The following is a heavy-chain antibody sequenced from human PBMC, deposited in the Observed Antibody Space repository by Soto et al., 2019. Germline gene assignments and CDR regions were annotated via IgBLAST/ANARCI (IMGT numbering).Heavy chain of an antibody. CDR2: VYHSGTT. D-gene: IGHD4-17*01. CDR3: ARMNGDYRWVDP. V-gene: IGHV4-59*01. Sequence: QVLLQESGPGLVKPSGTLSLTCTLSGGSTKFYYWSWIRQSPGKGLEWIGYVYHSGTTNYNPSLKSRVTISIETSKNQFSLELNSITAADAAVYYCARMNGDYRWVDPWGQGTLVTVSS. CDR1: GGSTKFYY. J-gene: IGHJ5*02.